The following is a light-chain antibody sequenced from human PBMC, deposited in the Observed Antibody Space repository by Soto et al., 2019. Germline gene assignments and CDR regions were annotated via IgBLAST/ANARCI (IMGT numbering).Light chain of an antibody. CDR1: SSNVGPGDA. Sequence: QSVLTQPPSVSGAPGQRVTISCTVASSNVGPGDAVHWYQHRPGTAPKLLIYEDNTRPSGVPDRFSASKSGTSASLAITGLQAEDEAVYYCQSYDSRLSGSYVFGTGTKVTVL. CDR2: EDN. V-gene: IGLV1-40*01. J-gene: IGLJ1*01. CDR3: QSYDSRLSGSYV.